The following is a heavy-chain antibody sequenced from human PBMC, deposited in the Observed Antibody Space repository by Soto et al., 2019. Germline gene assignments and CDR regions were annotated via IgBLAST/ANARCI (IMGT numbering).Heavy chain of an antibody. J-gene: IGHJ6*02. D-gene: IGHD6-6*01. V-gene: IGHV3-30-3*01. Sequence: QVQLVESGGGVVQPGRSLRLSCAASGFTFSSYAMHWVRQAPGKGLEWVAVISYDGSNKYYADSVKGRFTISRDNSKNTLYLQMNSLRAEDTAVYYCARDYEYSSSFGGWGNYHYYGMDVWGQGTTVTVSS. CDR1: GFTFSSYA. CDR2: ISYDGSNK. CDR3: ARDYEYSSSFGGWGNYHYYGMDV.